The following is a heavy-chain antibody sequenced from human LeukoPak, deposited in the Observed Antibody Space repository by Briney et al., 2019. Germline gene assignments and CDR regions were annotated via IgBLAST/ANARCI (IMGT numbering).Heavy chain of an antibody. V-gene: IGHV1-69*13. D-gene: IGHD3-22*01. CDR1: GGTFSSYA. J-gene: IGHJ4*02. CDR3: ARRIYYDSSGFDY. Sequence: GASVKVSGKASGGTFSSYAISWVRQAPGQGLEWMGRIIPIFGTANYAQKFQGRVTITADESTSTAYMELSSLRSEDTAVYYCARRIYYDSSGFDYWGQGTLVTVSS. CDR2: IIPIFGTA.